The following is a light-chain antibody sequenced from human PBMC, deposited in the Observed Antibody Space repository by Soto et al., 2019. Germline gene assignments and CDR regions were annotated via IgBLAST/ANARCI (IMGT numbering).Light chain of an antibody. CDR1: QGITYY. V-gene: IGKV1-9*01. CDR3: QQLDTSPIT. Sequence: IQLTQSPSSLSAYVGDRVTNTCRASQGITYYLAWYQQKPGKAPKLLIYAASRLESGVPSRFSGSGSGTDFTLTISSLQPDDFATYYYQQLDTSPITLGQGTRLEIK. CDR2: AAS. J-gene: IGKJ5*01.